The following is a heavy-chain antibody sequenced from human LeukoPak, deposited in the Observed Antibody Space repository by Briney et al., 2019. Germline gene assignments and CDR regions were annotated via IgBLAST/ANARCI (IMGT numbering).Heavy chain of an antibody. CDR1: GFTFSSYW. J-gene: IGHJ5*02. CDR2: INSDGSST. V-gene: IGHV3-74*01. D-gene: IGHD2-15*01. CDR3: ARKDPYGPFDP. Sequence: PGGSLRLSCAASGFTFSSYWLHWVRQAPGKGLVWVSRINSDGSSTSYADSVKGRFTISRDNAKNTLYLQMNSLRAEDTAVYYCARKDPYGPFDPWGQGTLVTVSS.